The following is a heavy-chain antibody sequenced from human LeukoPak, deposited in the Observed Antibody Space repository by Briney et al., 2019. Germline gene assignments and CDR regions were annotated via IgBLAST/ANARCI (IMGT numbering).Heavy chain of an antibody. CDR2: ISFDGSNK. Sequence: GGSLRLSCAASGFTFSNYGMHWVRQAPGQGLEWVAVISFDGSNKYYADSVKGRFAISRDSSKNTLYLQMNSLRAEDTAVYYCAKSRSEDNSGYFDYWGQGTLVTVSS. CDR1: GFTFSNYG. J-gene: IGHJ4*02. D-gene: IGHD3-22*01. V-gene: IGHV3-30*18. CDR3: AKSRSEDNSGYFDY.